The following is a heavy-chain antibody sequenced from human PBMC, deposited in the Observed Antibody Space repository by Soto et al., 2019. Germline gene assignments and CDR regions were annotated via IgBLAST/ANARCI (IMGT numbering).Heavy chain of an antibody. Sequence: QVQLVQSGGGVVQPGRSLRLSCAASGFTFSRHAMHWVRQAPGKGLEWVTMIWFDGSNKYYADSVKGRFTSSRDNSKNTFDLQLNSLRAEDTAVYYCARDQASYASGGMDVWGQGTTVTVSS. D-gene: IGHD1-26*01. CDR2: IWFDGSNK. V-gene: IGHV3-33*01. CDR1: GFTFSRHA. J-gene: IGHJ6*02. CDR3: ARDQASYASGGMDV.